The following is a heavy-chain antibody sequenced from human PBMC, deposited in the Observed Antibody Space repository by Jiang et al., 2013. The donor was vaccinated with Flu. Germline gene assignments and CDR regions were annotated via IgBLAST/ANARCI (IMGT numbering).Heavy chain of an antibody. CDR3: ARPRTVGAIPGKVNDAFDI. J-gene: IGHJ3*02. V-gene: IGHV3-30-3*01. CDR1: GFTFSTYA. D-gene: IGHD1-26*01. Sequence: VQLLESGGGVVQPERSLRLSCEASGFTFSTYAMHWIRQAPGKGLDWVAVVSSDGSDEYYSGSVRGRFTISRDNSKNTLSLQMDSLRTEDTAVYYCARPRTVGAIPGKVNDAFDIWGQGTTVTVSS. CDR2: VSSDGSDE.